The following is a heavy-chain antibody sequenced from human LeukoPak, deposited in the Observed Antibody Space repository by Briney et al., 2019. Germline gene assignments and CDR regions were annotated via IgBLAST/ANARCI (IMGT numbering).Heavy chain of an antibody. CDR2: ISGSDGST. CDR3: TKEVVEAAQGYFSSAMDV. V-gene: IGHV3-23*01. D-gene: IGHD2-2*01. CDR1: GFIFSYYA. Sequence: GGSLRLSCAASGFIFSYYAMSWVRQAPGSGLEWVSTISGSDGSTYYADSVKGRFTIPRDNSKNTLYLQMNSLRAEDTAVYYCTKEVVEAAQGYFSSAMDVWGQGTTVTVSS. J-gene: IGHJ6*02.